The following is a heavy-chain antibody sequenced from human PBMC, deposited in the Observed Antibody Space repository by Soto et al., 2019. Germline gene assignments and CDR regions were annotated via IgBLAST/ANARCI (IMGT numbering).Heavy chain of an antibody. J-gene: IGHJ6*02. Sequence: SETLSLTCTVSDDFISSYYWNWIRQPAGKGLEWIGRVSTSGATNYNPSLESRVTMSVDTSKKQFSLKLTSVTAADMAVYFCARADYEILTGSYAMDVWGQGTTVTVSS. V-gene: IGHV4-4*07. CDR1: DDFISSYY. CDR2: VSTSGAT. D-gene: IGHD3-9*01. CDR3: ARADYEILTGSYAMDV.